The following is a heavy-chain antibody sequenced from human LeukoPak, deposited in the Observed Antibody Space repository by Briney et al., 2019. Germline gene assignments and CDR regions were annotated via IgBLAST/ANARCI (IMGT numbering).Heavy chain of an antibody. Sequence: GGSLRLSCAASGFTFSSYGMHWVRQAPGKGLVWVSRINSDGSSTSYADSVKGRFTISRDNAKNTLYLQMNSLRAEDTAVYYCAKSWGQLVRPDYWGQGTLVTVSS. CDR3: AKSWGQLVRPDY. CDR1: GFTFSSYG. CDR2: INSDGSST. D-gene: IGHD6-6*01. J-gene: IGHJ4*02. V-gene: IGHV3-74*01.